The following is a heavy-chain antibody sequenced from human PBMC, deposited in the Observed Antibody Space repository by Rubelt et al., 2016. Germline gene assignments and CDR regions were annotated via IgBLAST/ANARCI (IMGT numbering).Heavy chain of an antibody. D-gene: IGHD2-21*01. Sequence: QVQLLESGPGLVKPSETVSLTCTVSGGSLNNYFWNLIRQPPGKGLEWVGSIYFVGNNKFNPTLEGRIAISVDEARKQISLQLTSVTPADTAVYYCARDDSLSAFDKWGQGTLVSVSS. CDR3: ARDDSLSAFDK. J-gene: IGHJ3*02. CDR1: GGSLNNYF. CDR2: IYFVGNN. V-gene: IGHV4-59*01.